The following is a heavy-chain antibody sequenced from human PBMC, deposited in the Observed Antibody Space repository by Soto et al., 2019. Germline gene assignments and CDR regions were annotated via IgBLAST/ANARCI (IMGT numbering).Heavy chain of an antibody. Sequence: QPGGSLRLSCAASGFTVSSNYLTWVRQAPGKGLEWVSVIHSDGTTYYADSVKGRFTISRDNSENTMYLQMNSLRAEDTAVYYCARDKLRGFSNWFDPWGQGTLVTVSS. V-gene: IGHV3-66*01. D-gene: IGHD3-10*01. CDR1: GFTVSSNY. CDR2: IHSDGTT. J-gene: IGHJ5*02. CDR3: ARDKLRGFSNWFDP.